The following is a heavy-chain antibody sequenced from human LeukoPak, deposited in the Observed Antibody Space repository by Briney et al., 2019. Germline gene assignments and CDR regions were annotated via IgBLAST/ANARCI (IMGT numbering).Heavy chain of an antibody. J-gene: IGHJ5*02. Sequence: GGSLGLSCVASGFSLSGYWMYWVRQAPGKGLMYISRNNGDGSTTNYADVVKGRFTMSRDNVKNTLYLQMNSLRVEDTAVYYCARDPRNVGLAPWGQGTLVTVSS. CDR1: GFSLSGYW. V-gene: IGHV3-74*01. CDR3: ARDPRNVGLAP. CDR2: NNGDGSTT. D-gene: IGHD2-15*01.